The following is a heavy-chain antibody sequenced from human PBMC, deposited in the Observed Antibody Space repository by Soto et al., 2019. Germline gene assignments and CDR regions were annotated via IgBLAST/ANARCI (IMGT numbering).Heavy chain of an antibody. Sequence: GASMKVSCKASGYTFTSYGISWVRPAPGQGLEWMGWISAYNGNTNYAQKLQGRVTMTTDTSTSTAYMELRSLRSDDTAVYYCAREDSSGYYPNPYWGQGTLVPVSS. CDR3: AREDSSGYYPNPY. J-gene: IGHJ4*02. CDR1: GYTFTSYG. V-gene: IGHV1-18*01. CDR2: ISAYNGNT. D-gene: IGHD3-22*01.